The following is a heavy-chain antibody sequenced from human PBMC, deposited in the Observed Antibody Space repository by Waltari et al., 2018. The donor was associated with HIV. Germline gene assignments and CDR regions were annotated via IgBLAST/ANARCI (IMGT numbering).Heavy chain of an antibody. CDR2: SSNSGSST. D-gene: IGHD3-3*01. J-gene: IGHJ4*02. V-gene: IGHV3-11*05. Sequence: QVQLAESGGGLVTPGGSLRLSCAASGVTLSAHYINWLRQAPGKGLEWVGDSSNSGSSTRYLDSVKGRFTITRDSARNLVLLEMNDVRVGDSATYYCARRMSIGVTGFDYWGQGTLVTVSS. CDR1: GVTLSAHY. CDR3: ARRMSIGVTGFDY.